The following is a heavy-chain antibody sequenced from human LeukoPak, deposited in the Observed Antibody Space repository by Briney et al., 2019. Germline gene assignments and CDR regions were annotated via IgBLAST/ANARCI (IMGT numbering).Heavy chain of an antibody. CDR2: IKQDGSDK. D-gene: IGHD6-19*01. J-gene: IGHJ4*02. Sequence: GGSLRLSCAASGFTFNSYWMTWVRQAPGKGLEWVADIKQDGSDKYYAGPVKGRFTISRDNAKNSLYLQMNSLRAEDTAVYFCARYNSAWKTDDYWGQGTLVTVSS. V-gene: IGHV3-7*03. CDR3: ARYNSAWKTDDY. CDR1: GFTFNSYW.